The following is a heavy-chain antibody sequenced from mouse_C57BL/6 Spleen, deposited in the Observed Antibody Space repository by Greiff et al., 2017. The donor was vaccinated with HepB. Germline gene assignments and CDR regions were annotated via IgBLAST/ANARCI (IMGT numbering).Heavy chain of an antibody. J-gene: IGHJ2*01. CDR2: IYPGSGST. CDR1: GYTFTSYW. D-gene: IGHD1-1*01. V-gene: IGHV1-55*01. Sequence: QVQLQQPGAELVKPGASVKMSCKASGYTFTSYWITWVKQRPGQGLEWIGDIYPGSGSTNYNEKFKSKATLTVDTSSSTAYMQLSSLTSDDSAVYYCARTITTVVGDYWGQGTTLTVSA. CDR3: ARTITTVVGDY.